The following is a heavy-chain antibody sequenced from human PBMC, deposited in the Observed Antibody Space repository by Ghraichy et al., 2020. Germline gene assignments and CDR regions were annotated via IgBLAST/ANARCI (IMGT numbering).Heavy chain of an antibody. V-gene: IGHV3-73*01. CDR3: TRRGRYGMDV. CDR1: GFTFSGSA. Sequence: GGSLRLSCAASGFTFSGSAMHWVRQASGKGLEWVGRIRSKANSYATAYTASVKGRFTISRDDSKNTAYLQMNSLKTEDTAVYYCTRRGRYGMDVWGQGTTVTVSS. J-gene: IGHJ6*02. CDR2: IRSKANSYAT.